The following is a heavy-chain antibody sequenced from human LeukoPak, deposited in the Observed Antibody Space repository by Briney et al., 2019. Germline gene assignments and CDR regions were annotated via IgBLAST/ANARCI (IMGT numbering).Heavy chain of an antibody. CDR2: ISAYNGNT. J-gene: IGHJ4*02. Sequence: ASLNVSCKASGYTFTSYGISWVRQAPGPGLERMGWISAYNGNTNYAQKLPGRVTMTTDTSTSTAYMELRSLRSDDTAVYYCARARYYGSGGDYWGQGTLVSVSS. CDR3: ARARYYGSGGDY. D-gene: IGHD3-10*01. V-gene: IGHV1-18*01. CDR1: GYTFTSYG.